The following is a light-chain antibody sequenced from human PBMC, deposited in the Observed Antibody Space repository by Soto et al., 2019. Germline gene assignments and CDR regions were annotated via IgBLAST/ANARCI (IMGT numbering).Light chain of an antibody. J-gene: IGLJ2*01. Sequence: QSVLTQPPSVSGAPGQRVTIFCAGSSSNVGADYHVHWYQQLPGTAPRLLIYGNTNRPSGVPGRFSGSKSGTSASLAITGLQAEDEADYYCQSYDGGLGVSKIFGGGTKLTVL. CDR1: SSNVGADYH. V-gene: IGLV1-40*01. CDR3: QSYDGGLGVSKI. CDR2: GNT.